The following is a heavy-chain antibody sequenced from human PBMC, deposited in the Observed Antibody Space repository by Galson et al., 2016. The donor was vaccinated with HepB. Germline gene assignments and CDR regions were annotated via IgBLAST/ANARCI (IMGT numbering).Heavy chain of an antibody. CDR3: ARWGCSGTDCYPPK. J-gene: IGHJ4*02. V-gene: IGHV3-21*01. D-gene: IGHD2-21*02. Sequence: SLRLSCAASGFSSNTYTMTWVRQAPGRGLEWVSSISSRRNVIAYADSGKGRFSISRDNAKSALYLQMNNPGADDTSAYYCARWGCSGTDCYPPKWGQGTLVTVSS. CDR2: ISSRRNVI. CDR1: GFSSNTYT.